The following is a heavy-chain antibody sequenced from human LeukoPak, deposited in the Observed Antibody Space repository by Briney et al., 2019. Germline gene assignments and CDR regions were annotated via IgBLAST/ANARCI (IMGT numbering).Heavy chain of an antibody. D-gene: IGHD3-16*01. CDR2: IYSSDNT. CDR1: GFTVSGNY. J-gene: IGHJ4*02. V-gene: IGHV3-66*02. Sequence: PGGSLRLSCAASGFTVSGNYMSWVRQAPGKGLEWVSVIYSSDNTYYIDSVKGRFTISRDNSKNTLYLQMNSLRAEDTAVYYCAGRRVLDASFDYWGQGTLVTASS. CDR3: AGRRVLDASFDY.